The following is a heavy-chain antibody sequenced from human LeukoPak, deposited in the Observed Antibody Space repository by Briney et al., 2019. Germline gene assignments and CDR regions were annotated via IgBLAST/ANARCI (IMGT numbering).Heavy chain of an antibody. Sequence: GGSLRLSCAASGFTFSSYWMSWVRQAPGKGLEWVANIKQDGSERYYVDSVKGRFTISRDNAKNSLYLQMNSLRAEDTAVYYCARDLGRGSSWYLAYWGQGTLVTVSS. J-gene: IGHJ4*02. V-gene: IGHV3-7*01. CDR1: GFTFSSYW. CDR2: IKQDGSER. CDR3: ARDLGRGSSWYLAY. D-gene: IGHD6-13*01.